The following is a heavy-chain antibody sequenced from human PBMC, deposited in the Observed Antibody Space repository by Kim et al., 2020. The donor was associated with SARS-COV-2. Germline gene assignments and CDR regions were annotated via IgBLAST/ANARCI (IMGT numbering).Heavy chain of an antibody. J-gene: IGHJ6*02. V-gene: IGHV3-33*01. Sequence: YYADSVKGRFTISRDNSKNTLYLQMNSLRAEDTAVYYCARDTRDYYGIDVWGQGTTVTVSS. CDR3: ARDTRDYYGIDV.